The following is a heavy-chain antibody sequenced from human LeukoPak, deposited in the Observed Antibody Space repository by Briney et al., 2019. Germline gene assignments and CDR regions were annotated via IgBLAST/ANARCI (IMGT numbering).Heavy chain of an antibody. V-gene: IGHV4-34*01. Sequence: PSETLSLTCAVYGGSFSGYYWSWIRQPPGKGLEWIGEINHSGSTNYNPSLKSRVTISVDTSKNQFSLKLSSVTAADTAVYYCARKAEEYSSGWYFDYWGQGTLVTVSS. J-gene: IGHJ4*02. CDR3: ARKAEEYSSGWYFDY. CDR2: INHSGST. CDR1: GGSFSGYY. D-gene: IGHD6-19*01.